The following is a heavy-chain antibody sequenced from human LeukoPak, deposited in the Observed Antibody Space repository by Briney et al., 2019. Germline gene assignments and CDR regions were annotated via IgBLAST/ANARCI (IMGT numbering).Heavy chain of an antibody. CDR2: TSGSGGST. V-gene: IGHV3-23*01. CDR3: AKQYCSGGSCYNPFDP. Sequence: GGTLRLSCAASGFTFSSYGMSWVRPAPGKGLEWVSATSGSGGSTYYADSVKGRFTISRDNSKNTLYLQMNSLRAEDTAVYYCAKQYCSGGSCYNPFDPWGQGTLVTVSS. CDR1: GFTFSSYG. J-gene: IGHJ5*02. D-gene: IGHD2-15*01.